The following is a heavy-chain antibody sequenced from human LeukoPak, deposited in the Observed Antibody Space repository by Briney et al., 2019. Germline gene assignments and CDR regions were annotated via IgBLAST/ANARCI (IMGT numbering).Heavy chain of an antibody. J-gene: IGHJ4*02. CDR2: IKQDGSEK. CDR1: GFTFSIYW. Sequence: GGSLRLSCAASGFTFSIYWVSWVRQAPGKGLEWVANIKQDGSEKYYVDSVKGRFTISRDNAKNSLYLQMNSLGAEDTAVYYCARVTYYYGSGSSDYWGQGTLVTVSS. D-gene: IGHD3-10*01. V-gene: IGHV3-7*01. CDR3: ARVTYYYGSGSSDY.